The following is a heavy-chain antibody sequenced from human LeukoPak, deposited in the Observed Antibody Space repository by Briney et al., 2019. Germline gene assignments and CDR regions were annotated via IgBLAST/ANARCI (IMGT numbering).Heavy chain of an antibody. CDR1: GFTFSDYY. CDR3: ARDVEFWSGELDY. V-gene: IGHV3-48*01. J-gene: IGHJ4*02. D-gene: IGHD3-3*01. Sequence: PGGSLRLSCAASGFTFSDYYMNWVRQAPGKGLEWVSYISSSSSSTIYYADSVKGRFTISRGNAKNSLYLQMNSLRAEDTAVYYCARDVEFWSGELDYWGQGTLVTVSS. CDR2: ISSSSSSTI.